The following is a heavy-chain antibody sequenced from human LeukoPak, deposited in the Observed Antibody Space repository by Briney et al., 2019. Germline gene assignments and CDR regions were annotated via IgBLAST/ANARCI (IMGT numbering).Heavy chain of an antibody. CDR2: VNHSGSA. CDR1: DGSFSGYY. Sequence: PSETLSLTCAVYDGSFSGYYCSWIRQPPGKGLEWIGEVNHSGSAKYNPSLKSRVTISVDTSKNQFSLRLSSVTAADTAVYYCARDWGVSARPGYMDVWGKGTTVTVSS. J-gene: IGHJ6*03. V-gene: IGHV4-34*01. CDR3: ARDWGVSARPGYMDV. D-gene: IGHD6-6*01.